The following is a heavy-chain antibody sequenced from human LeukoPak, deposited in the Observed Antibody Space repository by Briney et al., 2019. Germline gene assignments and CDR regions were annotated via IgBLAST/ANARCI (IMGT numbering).Heavy chain of an antibody. J-gene: IGHJ4*02. CDR1: GGSFSGYY. CDR2: INHSGST. D-gene: IGHD4-17*01. CDR3: ARGQGDYGDYEGGGDY. V-gene: IGHV4-34*01. Sequence: SETLSLTCAVYGGSFSGYYWSSIRQPPGKGLEWIGEINHSGSTNYNPSLKSRVTISVDTSKNQFSLKLSSVTAADTAVYYCARGQGDYGDYEGGGDYWGQGTLVTVSS.